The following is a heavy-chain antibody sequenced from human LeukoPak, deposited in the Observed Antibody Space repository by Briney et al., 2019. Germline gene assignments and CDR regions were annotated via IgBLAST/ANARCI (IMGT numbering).Heavy chain of an antibody. CDR2: IKQDGSEK. Sequence: GGSLRLSCAASGFTFSNYWMSWVSQAPGNGLEWVAHIKQDGSEKYYVDSVKGRFTISRDNAKSSLYLQMNSLRAEDTAVFYCVSWHYSDTLNYWGQGTLITVSS. V-gene: IGHV3-7*01. CDR1: GFTFSNYW. CDR3: VSWHYSDTLNY. J-gene: IGHJ4*02. D-gene: IGHD3-22*01.